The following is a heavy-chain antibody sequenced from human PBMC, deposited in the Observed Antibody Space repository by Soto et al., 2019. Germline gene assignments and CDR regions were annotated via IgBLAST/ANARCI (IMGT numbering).Heavy chain of an antibody. D-gene: IGHD3-22*01. Sequence: GASVKVSCKASGYTFTSYYMHWVRQAPGQGLEWMGIINPSGGSTSYAQKFQGRVTMTRDTSTSTVYMELSSLRSEDTAVYYCARDRYTMKRGPGTFDIWGQGTMVTVSS. J-gene: IGHJ3*02. CDR3: ARDRYTMKRGPGTFDI. CDR2: INPSGGST. CDR1: GYTFTSYY. V-gene: IGHV1-46*01.